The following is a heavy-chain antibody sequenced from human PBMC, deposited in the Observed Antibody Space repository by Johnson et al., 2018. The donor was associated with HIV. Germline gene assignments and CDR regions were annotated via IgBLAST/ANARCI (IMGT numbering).Heavy chain of an antibody. D-gene: IGHD1-26*01. CDR2: ISWNSGSI. CDR3: ARVREYSGTWVAFDI. CDR1: GFTFDDYA. V-gene: IGHV3-9*01. Sequence: VQLVESGGGLVQPGRSLRLSCAASGFTFDDYAMHWVRQAPGKGLEWVSGISWNSGSIGSADSVKGRFTISRDIAKNSLYLQMNSLRAEDTAVYYCARVREYSGTWVAFDIWGQGTMVTVSS. J-gene: IGHJ3*02.